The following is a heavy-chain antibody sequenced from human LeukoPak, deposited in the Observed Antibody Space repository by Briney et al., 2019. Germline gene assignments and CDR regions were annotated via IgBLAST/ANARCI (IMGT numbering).Heavy chain of an antibody. V-gene: IGHV1-69*13. CDR2: IIPIFGTA. CDR1: GGTFSSYA. D-gene: IGHD3-3*01. J-gene: IGHJ6*02. CDR3: AIPPPYYDFWSGYHYYYGMDV. Sequence: ASVKVSCKASGGTFSSYAISWVRQAPGQGLEWMGGIIPIFGTANYAQKFQGRVTITADESTSTAYMEPSSLRSEDTAVYYCAIPPPYYDFWSGYHYYYGMDVWGQGTTVTVSS.